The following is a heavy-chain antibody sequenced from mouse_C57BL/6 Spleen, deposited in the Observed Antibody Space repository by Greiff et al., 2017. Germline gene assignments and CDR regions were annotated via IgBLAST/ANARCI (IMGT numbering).Heavy chain of an antibody. CDR2: ISYDGSN. J-gene: IGHJ3*01. CDR3: ARDWFAY. Sequence: EVKLMESGPGLVKPSQSLSLTCSVTGYSITSGYYWNWIRQFPGNKLEWMGYISYDGSNNYNPSLKNRISITRDTSKNQFFLKLNSVTTEDTATXYCARDWFAYWGQGTLVTVSA. CDR1: GYSITSGYY. V-gene: IGHV3-6*01.